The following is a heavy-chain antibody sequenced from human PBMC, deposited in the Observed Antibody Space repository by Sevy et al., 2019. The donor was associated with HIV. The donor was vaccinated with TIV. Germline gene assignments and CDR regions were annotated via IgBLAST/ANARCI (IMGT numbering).Heavy chain of an antibody. J-gene: IGHJ4*02. Sequence: GGSLRLSCAASGFTFSNYAMSWVRQAPGKGLEWVSVIYSDGSTYHADSVKGRFTISRDNSKNTLYLQMNSLRVEDTAVYYCARGKSGYGYGLDYWGQGTLVTVSS. V-gene: IGHV3-66*01. CDR2: IYSDGST. CDR1: GFTFSNYA. D-gene: IGHD5-18*01. CDR3: ARGKSGYGYGLDY.